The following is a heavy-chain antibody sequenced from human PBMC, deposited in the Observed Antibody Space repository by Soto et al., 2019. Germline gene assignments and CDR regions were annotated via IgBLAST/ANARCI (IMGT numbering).Heavy chain of an antibody. CDR3: TTDALVVVPAADSDLLDY. CDR2: IKSKTDGGTT. V-gene: IGHV3-15*01. CDR1: GFTFSNAW. J-gene: IGHJ4*02. Sequence: EVQLVESGGGLVKPGGSLRLSCAASGFTFSNAWMSWVRQAPGKGLEWVGRIKSKTDGGTTDYAAPVKGRFTISRDDSKNTLYLQMNSLKTEHTAVYYCTTDALVVVPAADSDLLDYWGQGTLVTVSS. D-gene: IGHD2-2*01.